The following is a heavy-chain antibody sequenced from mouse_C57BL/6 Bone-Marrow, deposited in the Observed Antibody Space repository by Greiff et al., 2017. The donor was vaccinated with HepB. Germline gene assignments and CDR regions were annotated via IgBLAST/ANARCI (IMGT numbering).Heavy chain of an antibody. J-gene: IGHJ1*03. CDR1: GYTFTSYW. V-gene: IGHV1-50*01. CDR2: IDPSDSYT. CDR3: ARTDRGGYFDV. Sequence: QVQLQQPGAELVKPGASVKLSCKASGYTFTSYWMQWVKQRPGQGLEWIGEIDPSDSYTNYNQKFKGKATLTVDTSSSTAYMQLSSLTSEDSAVYYCARTDRGGYFDVWGTGTTVTVSS.